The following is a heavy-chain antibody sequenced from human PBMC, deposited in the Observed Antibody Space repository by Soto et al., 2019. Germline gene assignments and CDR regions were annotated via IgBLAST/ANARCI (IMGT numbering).Heavy chain of an antibody. J-gene: IGHJ4*02. Sequence: XGSLRLLCQVSGYTFTNCCINWIRQAPGKGLEWVSSVSESDYTYYSESVKGRFTISRDNAKNSVSLQMNNLRAEDTAVYYCAREDSIIIPAVADVWGQGTQVTVSS. CDR3: AREDSIIIPAVADV. V-gene: IGHV3-21*04. CDR1: GYTFTNCC. CDR2: VSESDYT. D-gene: IGHD3-10*01.